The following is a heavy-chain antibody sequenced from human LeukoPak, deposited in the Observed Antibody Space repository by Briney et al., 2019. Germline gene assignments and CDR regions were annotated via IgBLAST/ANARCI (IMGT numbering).Heavy chain of an antibody. J-gene: IGHJ4*02. CDR2: IKQDGSEK. CDR1: GFTFSSYW. V-gene: IGHV3-7*01. CDR3: ARGSWYDFWGGYYPGCFDY. Sequence: GGSLRLSCAASGFTFSSYWMSWVRQAPGKGLEWVANIKQDGSEKYYVDSVKGRFTISRDNAKNSLYLQMNSLRAEDTAVYYCARGSWYDFWGGYYPGCFDYWGQGTLVTVSS. D-gene: IGHD3-3*01.